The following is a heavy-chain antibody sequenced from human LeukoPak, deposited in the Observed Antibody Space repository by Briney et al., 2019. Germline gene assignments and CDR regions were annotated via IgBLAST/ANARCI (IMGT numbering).Heavy chain of an antibody. CDR1: GYTFTGYY. CDR2: INPNSGGT. D-gene: IGHD6-13*01. J-gene: IGHJ6*03. Sequence: GASVKVSCKASGYTFTGYYMHWVRQAPGQGLEWMGWINPNSGGTNYAQKFQGRVTMTRDTSISTAYMEVSRLRSDDTAVYYCARSSEIAAAGTIPGNYYYYMDVWGKGTTVTVSS. V-gene: IGHV1-2*02. CDR3: ARSSEIAAAGTIPGNYYYYMDV.